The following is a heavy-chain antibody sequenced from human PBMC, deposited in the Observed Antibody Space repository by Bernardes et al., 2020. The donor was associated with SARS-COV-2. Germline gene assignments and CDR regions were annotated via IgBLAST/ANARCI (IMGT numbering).Heavy chain of an antibody. CDR1: GGTFSSFA. D-gene: IGHD3-10*01. J-gene: IGHJ4*02. V-gene: IGHV1-69*13. Sequence: SVKVSCKASGGTFSSFAITWVRQAPGQGLEWMGRIIPISGTANSAEKFQGRVTITADESTSAAYMELSSLTYEDTAVYYCARGQYGFGEDQLDYWGQGTLVTVSS. CDR2: IIPISGTA. CDR3: ARGQYGFGEDQLDY.